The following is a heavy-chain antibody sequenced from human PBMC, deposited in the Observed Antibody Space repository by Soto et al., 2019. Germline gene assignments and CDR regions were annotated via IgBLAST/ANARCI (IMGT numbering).Heavy chain of an antibody. CDR3: AKGRGGSGSLTPRVDF. CDR2: ISGGGDTT. CDR1: GFTFSNYA. V-gene: IGHV3-23*04. Sequence: EVQLVESGGGLVQPGGSLRLSCAASGFTFSNYAMTWVRQAPGKGLEWVSAISGGGDTTSYADSVKGRFTVSRDGSKNTLYLQMSSLRAEDTALYYCAKGRGGSGSLTPRVDFWGQGPL. D-gene: IGHD3-10*01. J-gene: IGHJ4*02.